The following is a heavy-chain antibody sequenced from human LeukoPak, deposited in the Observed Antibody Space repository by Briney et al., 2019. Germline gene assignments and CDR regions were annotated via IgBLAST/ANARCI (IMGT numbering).Heavy chain of an antibody. Sequence: ASVKVSCKASGGTFSSYAISWVRQAPGQGLEWMGGIIPIFGTVNYAQKFQGRVTITADKSTSTAYMELSSLRSEDTAVYYCARAAVVPAHSTYYYYGMDVWGKGTTVTVSS. D-gene: IGHD2-2*01. CDR1: GGTFSSYA. V-gene: IGHV1-69*06. CDR2: IIPIFGTV. CDR3: ARAAVVPAHSTYYYYGMDV. J-gene: IGHJ6*04.